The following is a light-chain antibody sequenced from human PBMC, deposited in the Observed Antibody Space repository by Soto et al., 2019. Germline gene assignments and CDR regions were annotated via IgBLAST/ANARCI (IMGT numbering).Light chain of an antibody. Sequence: DIQMTQSPSSLSASVVDRVTITFRASQSISGYLHWYQQRPGRAPKLLIYAASNLQTGVPSRFTGSESGTDFTLTISSLQPEDFATYFCQQVDSYPITFGQGTRLEIK. CDR2: AAS. J-gene: IGKJ5*01. CDR1: QSISGY. CDR3: QQVDSYPIT. V-gene: IGKV1-39*01.